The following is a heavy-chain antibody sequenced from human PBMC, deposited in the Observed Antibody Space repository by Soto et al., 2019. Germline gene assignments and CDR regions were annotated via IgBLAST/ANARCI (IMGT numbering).Heavy chain of an antibody. CDR3: ARVYHTPDHYYYYYYMDV. J-gene: IGHJ6*03. CDR1: GYTFTSYD. D-gene: IGHD5-18*01. Sequence: QVQLVQSGAEVQKPGASVKVSCKASGYTFTSYDINWVRQATGQGLEWMGWMNPNSGNTGYAQKFQGRVTMTRNTSISTAYMELSSLRSEDTAVYYCARVYHTPDHYYYYYYMDVWGKGTTITVSS. CDR2: MNPNSGNT. V-gene: IGHV1-8*01.